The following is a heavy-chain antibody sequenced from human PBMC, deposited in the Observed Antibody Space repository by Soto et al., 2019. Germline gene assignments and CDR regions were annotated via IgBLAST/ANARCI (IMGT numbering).Heavy chain of an antibody. V-gene: IGHV4-31*03. J-gene: IGHJ2*01. D-gene: IGHD3-10*01. CDR1: GGSISSGGYY. Sequence: QVQLQESGPGLVKPSQTLSLTCTVSGGSISSGGYYWSWIRQHPGKGLEWIGYIYYSGSTYYNPSLKIRVTISVDTSKNQFSLKLSSVTAADTAVYYCAREGITMVRGVITPWYFDLWGRGTLVTVSS. CDR3: AREGITMVRGVITPWYFDL. CDR2: IYYSGST.